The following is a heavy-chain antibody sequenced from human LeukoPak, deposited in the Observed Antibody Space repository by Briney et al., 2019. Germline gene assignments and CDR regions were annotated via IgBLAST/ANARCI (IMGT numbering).Heavy chain of an antibody. V-gene: IGHV3-30*03. CDR2: ISYDGSNK. CDR1: GFTFSSYG. D-gene: IGHD3-22*01. Sequence: PGGSLRLSCAASGFTFSSYGMHWVRQAPGKGLEWVAVISYDGSNKYYADSVKGRFTISRDNAKNSLYLQMNSLRAEDTAVYYCARPPKPMIVGSWGAFDIWGQGTMVTVSS. CDR3: ARPPKPMIVGSWGAFDI. J-gene: IGHJ3*02.